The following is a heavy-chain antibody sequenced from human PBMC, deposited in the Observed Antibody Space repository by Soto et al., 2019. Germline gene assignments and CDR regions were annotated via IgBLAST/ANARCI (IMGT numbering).Heavy chain of an antibody. D-gene: IGHD2-15*01. V-gene: IGHV3-30*03. CDR2: ISYDSSNK. Sequence: VQLLESGGGLIQPGGSLRLSCAASGFTFSYGIHWLRQAPGKGLEWVAYISYDSSNKIYGDSVKGRFTISRDHLKNTQVQQMNSPRAQDTAVYYSAILVIGECSGNTCDDYLGQGTLVAISS. CDR3: AILVIGECSGNTCDDY. J-gene: IGHJ4*02. CDR1: GFTFSYG.